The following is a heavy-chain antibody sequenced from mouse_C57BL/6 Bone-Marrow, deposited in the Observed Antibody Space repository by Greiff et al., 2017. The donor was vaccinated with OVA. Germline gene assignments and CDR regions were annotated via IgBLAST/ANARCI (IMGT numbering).Heavy chain of an antibody. V-gene: IGHV1-55*01. CDR3: ARRGYYSNHDY. Sequence: QVQLQQPGAELVKPGASVKMSCKASGYTFTSYWLTWVKQRPGQGLEWIGDISPGSGSTTYNEKFKSKSTLTVDTSSSTAYMQLSSLTSEDSAVYYCARRGYYSNHDYWGQGTTLTVSS. J-gene: IGHJ2*01. CDR1: GYTFTSYW. CDR2: ISPGSGST. D-gene: IGHD2-5*01.